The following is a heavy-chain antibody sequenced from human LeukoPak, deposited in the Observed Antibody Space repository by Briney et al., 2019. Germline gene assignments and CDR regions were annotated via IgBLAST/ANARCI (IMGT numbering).Heavy chain of an antibody. J-gene: IGHJ3*02. D-gene: IGHD3-9*01. CDR2: INPNSGGT. V-gene: IGHV1-2*02. CDR1: GYSFTDYY. Sequence: GASVKVSCKTSGYSFTDYYMHWVRQGPGQGLEWMGWINPNSGGTNYAQKFQGRVTMTRDTSISTAYMELSRLRSDDTAVYYCAVSIREDAFDIWGQGTMVTVSS. CDR3: AVSIREDAFDI.